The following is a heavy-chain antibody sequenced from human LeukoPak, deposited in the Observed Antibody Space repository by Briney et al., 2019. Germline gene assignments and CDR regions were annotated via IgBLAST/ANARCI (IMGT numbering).Heavy chain of an antibody. CDR3: ARVTGPYDFWSGFDP. D-gene: IGHD3-3*01. Sequence: SETLSLTCTVSGGSISSYYWSWIRQPPGKGLEWIGYIYYSGSTNYNPSLKSRVTISVDTSKNQFSLKLSSVTAADTAVYYCARVTGPYDFWSGFDPWGQGTLVTVSS. CDR1: GGSISSYY. V-gene: IGHV4-59*01. CDR2: IYYSGST. J-gene: IGHJ5*02.